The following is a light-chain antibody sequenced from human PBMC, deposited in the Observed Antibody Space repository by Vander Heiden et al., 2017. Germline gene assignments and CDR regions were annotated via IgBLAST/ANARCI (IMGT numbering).Light chain of an antibody. J-gene: IGLJ2*01. CDR2: DDS. CDR1: NIRTKS. Sequence: SYVLTQAPSVSVAPGQTARITCGGDNIRTKSVHWYRQRPGQAPEVGVHDDSERPSGIPERFSGSNSGNTATLTISRVEVGDEADYYCQVWDSGSDVVFGGGTKLTVL. CDR3: QVWDSGSDVV. V-gene: IGLV3-21*02.